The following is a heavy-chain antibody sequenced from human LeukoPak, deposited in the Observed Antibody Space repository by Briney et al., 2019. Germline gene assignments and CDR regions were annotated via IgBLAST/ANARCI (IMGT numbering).Heavy chain of an antibody. CDR3: ARVGRGSGYSRYYYYYYMDV. D-gene: IGHD3-3*01. Sequence: SQTLSLTCTVSGGSISSGGYYWSWIRQHPGKGLERIGYIYYSGSTYYNPSLKSRVTISVDTSKNQFSLKLSSVTAADTAVYYCARVGRGSGYSRYYYYYYMDVWGKGTTVTVSS. J-gene: IGHJ6*03. V-gene: IGHV4-31*03. CDR1: GGSISSGGYY. CDR2: IYYSGST.